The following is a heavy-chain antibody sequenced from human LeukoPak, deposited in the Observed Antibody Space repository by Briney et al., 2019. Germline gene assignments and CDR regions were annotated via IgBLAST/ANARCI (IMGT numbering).Heavy chain of an antibody. CDR1: GFTVSSNY. CDR2: IYSGGST. D-gene: IGHD6-13*01. J-gene: IGHJ4*02. CDR3: ARIAAAEGYYFDY. V-gene: IGHV3-66*01. Sequence: GGSLRLSCAASGFTVSSNYMSWVRQAPGKGLEWVSVIYSGGSTYYADSVKGRFTISRDNSKNTLYLQMNSLRAEDTAVYYCARIAAAEGYYFDYWGQGTLVTVSS.